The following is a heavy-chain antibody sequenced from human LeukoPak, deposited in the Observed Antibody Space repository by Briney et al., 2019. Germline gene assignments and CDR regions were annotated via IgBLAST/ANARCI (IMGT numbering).Heavy chain of an antibody. J-gene: IGHJ1*01. Sequence: PVGSLRLSCAASGFTFSSYAMSWVRQAPGKGLEWVSAISGSGGSTYYADSVKGRFTISRDNSKNTLYLQMNSLRAEDTAVYYCVKEGDYGDYVLVGLKPEYFQHWGQGTLVTVSS. CDR2: ISGSGGST. CDR1: GFTFSSYA. D-gene: IGHD4-17*01. CDR3: VKEGDYGDYVLVGLKPEYFQH. V-gene: IGHV3-23*01.